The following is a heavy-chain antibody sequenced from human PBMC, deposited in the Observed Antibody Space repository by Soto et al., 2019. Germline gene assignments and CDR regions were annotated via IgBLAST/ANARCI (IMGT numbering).Heavy chain of an antibody. D-gene: IGHD6-6*01. CDR3: ARGGRSSPYYYYYGMDV. CDR1: GGSISSSNW. V-gene: IGHV4-4*02. J-gene: IGHJ6*02. Sequence: SETLSLTCAVSGGSISSSNWWCWVRQPPGKGLEWIGEIYHSESTNYNPSLKSRVTISVDKSKNQFSLKLSSVTAADTAVYYCARGGRSSPYYYYYGMDVWGQGTTVTVSS. CDR2: IYHSEST.